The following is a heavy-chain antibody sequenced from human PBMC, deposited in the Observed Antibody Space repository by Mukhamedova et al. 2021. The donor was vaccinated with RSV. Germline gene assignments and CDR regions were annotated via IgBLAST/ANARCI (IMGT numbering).Heavy chain of an antibody. CDR2: IGTAGDT. CDR3: VRGSYCSGGSCYPIGGFDP. Sequence: DMHWVRQVVGKGLEWVSGIGTAGDTYYPGSVKGRFTSSRENAKNSLFLQMDSLRAGDTAVYYCVRGSYCSGGSCYPIGGFDPWGQ. D-gene: IGHD2-15*01. CDR1: D. J-gene: IGHJ5*02. V-gene: IGHV3-13*01.